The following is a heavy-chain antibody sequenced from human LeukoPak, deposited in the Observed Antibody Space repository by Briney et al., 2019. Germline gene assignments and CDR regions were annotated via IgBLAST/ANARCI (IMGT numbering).Heavy chain of an antibody. Sequence: ASVKVSCKASGYTFTSYGIIWVRQAPGQGLEWMGWISAYNGNTSYAQKLQGRVTMTTDTSTSTAYMELRSLRSDDTAVYYCAVGQSGSYYFDYWGQGTLVTVSS. D-gene: IGHD1-26*01. CDR3: AVGQSGSYYFDY. CDR1: GYTFTSYG. J-gene: IGHJ4*02. CDR2: ISAYNGNT. V-gene: IGHV1-18*01.